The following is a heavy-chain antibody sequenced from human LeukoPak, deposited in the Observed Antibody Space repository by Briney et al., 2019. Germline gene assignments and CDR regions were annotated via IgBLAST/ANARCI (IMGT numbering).Heavy chain of an antibody. CDR1: GFTFSNYA. Sequence: GGSLRLSCAASGFTFSNYAMNWVRQASGKGLEWDGRIRSKGNNDATVYAASVKGRFSISRDDSQNTAYLQMNSLETEDTAVYYCTRGTVYYMDVWGKGTTVTISS. CDR3: TRGTVYYMDV. D-gene: IGHD3-10*01. J-gene: IGHJ6*03. CDR2: IRSKGNNDAT. V-gene: IGHV3-73*01.